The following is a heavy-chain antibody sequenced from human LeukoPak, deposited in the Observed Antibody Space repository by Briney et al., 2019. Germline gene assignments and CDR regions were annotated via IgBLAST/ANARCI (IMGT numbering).Heavy chain of an antibody. CDR1: GGSISSSSYY. CDR2: IYYSGST. Sequence: SETLSLTCTVSGGSISSSSYYWGWIRQPPGKGLEWIGSIYYSGSTYYNPSLKSRVTISVDTSKNQFSLKLSSVTAADTAVYYCARDEDGSGSYFSWFDPWGQGTLVTVSS. V-gene: IGHV4-39*07. J-gene: IGHJ5*02. CDR3: ARDEDGSGSYFSWFDP. D-gene: IGHD3-10*01.